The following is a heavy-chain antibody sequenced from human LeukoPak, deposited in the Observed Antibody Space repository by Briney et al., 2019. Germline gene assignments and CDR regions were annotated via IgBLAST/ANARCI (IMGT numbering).Heavy chain of an antibody. Sequence: PGGSLRLSCAASGFTFSDYYMSWIRQAPGKGLEWVSSITSSGRYIYYADSVKGRFTISRDNSENSLYLQMNSLRAEDTAVYYCARVGATSAAGNGGDLDYWGQGTLVTVSS. CDR2: ITSSGRYI. D-gene: IGHD6-25*01. J-gene: IGHJ4*02. V-gene: IGHV3-11*04. CDR3: ARVGATSAAGNGGDLDY. CDR1: GFTFSDYY.